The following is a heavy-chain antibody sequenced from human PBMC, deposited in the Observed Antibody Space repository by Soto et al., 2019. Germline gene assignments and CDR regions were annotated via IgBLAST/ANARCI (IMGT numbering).Heavy chain of an antibody. CDR2: IIPIQGKA. Sequence: QVQLVQSGAELKKPGSSVKVSCEASGGSFTSYSFTWVRQAPGQGLEWMGRIIPIQGKANYALKFQDRVTITVDRSTRIVYMELTSLRPEDTAVYFCAKSLLFVDHGYMDVWGKGTTVTVSS. CDR1: GGSFTSYS. D-gene: IGHD2-21*01. V-gene: IGHV1-69*02. J-gene: IGHJ6*03. CDR3: AKSLLFVDHGYMDV.